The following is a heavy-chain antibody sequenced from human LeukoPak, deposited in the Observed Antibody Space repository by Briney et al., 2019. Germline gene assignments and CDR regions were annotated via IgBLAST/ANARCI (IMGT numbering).Heavy chain of an antibody. Sequence: GGSLRLSCAASGFTFSTYDMSWVRQAPGKGLEWVSFISHSGIIANYADSVKGRFTISRDNSKNTLYLQMISLRLEDTAVYYCAKAVPTATHYWGQGTLVTVSS. CDR1: GFTFSTYD. V-gene: IGHV3-23*01. J-gene: IGHJ4*02. CDR2: ISHSGIIA. CDR3: AKAVPTATHY. D-gene: IGHD2-15*01.